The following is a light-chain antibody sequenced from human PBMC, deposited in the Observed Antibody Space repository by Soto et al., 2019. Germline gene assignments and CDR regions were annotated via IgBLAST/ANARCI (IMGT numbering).Light chain of an antibody. CDR2: GNF. CDR3: QSYDSSLSGYV. Sequence: QSVLTQPPSVSGAPGQRVTISCTGSSSNIGSHYDVHWYQQLPGAAPRLLIYGNFKRPSGVPVRFSGSKSDTSASLAITGLQAEDEADYYCQSYDSSLSGYVFGTGTKVTVL. J-gene: IGLJ1*01. CDR1: SSNIGSHYD. V-gene: IGLV1-40*01.